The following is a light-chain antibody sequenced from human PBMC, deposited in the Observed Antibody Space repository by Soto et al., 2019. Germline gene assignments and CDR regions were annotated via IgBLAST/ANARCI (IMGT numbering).Light chain of an antibody. CDR3: QQYNSYSYT. V-gene: IGKV1-5*01. CDR2: DAS. J-gene: IGKJ2*01. Sequence: DIPMTQSPSTLSASVGERVTITCRASQSISSWLAWYQQKPGKAPKLLIYDASSLESGVPSRFCGSGSGTEFTLTNSSLQPDDFATYYGQQYNSYSYTFGQGTKLEIK. CDR1: QSISSW.